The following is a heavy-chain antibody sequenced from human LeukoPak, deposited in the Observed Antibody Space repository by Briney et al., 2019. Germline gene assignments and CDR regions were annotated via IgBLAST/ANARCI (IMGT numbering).Heavy chain of an antibody. J-gene: IGHJ6*03. D-gene: IGHD1-1*01. CDR3: AREIMENDAGFSYYYMDV. CDR2: INPNSGGT. CDR1: GYTFSGYY. Sequence: GASVKVSCKASGYTFSGYYMHWVRQAPGQGLEWMGWINPNSGGTNYAQKFQGRVTMTRDTSISTAYMELSRLRSDDTAVYYCAREIMENDAGFSYYYMDVWGKGTTVSVSS. V-gene: IGHV1-2*02.